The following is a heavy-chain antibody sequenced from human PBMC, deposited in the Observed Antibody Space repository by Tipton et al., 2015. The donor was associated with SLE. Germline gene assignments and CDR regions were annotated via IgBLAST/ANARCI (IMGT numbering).Heavy chain of an antibody. CDR1: GDSISRVYY. V-gene: IGHV4-38-2*01. D-gene: IGHD3-10*01. J-gene: IGHJ3*02. CDR3: ARLGVDT. Sequence: GLVKPSETLSLTCVVSGDSISRVYYWGWIRQPPGKGLEWIGSIYHSGSTYYNQSLKSRVTISVDTSKNQFSLKVRSVTAADSAVYYCARLGVDTWGQGTMVTVSS. CDR2: IYHSGST.